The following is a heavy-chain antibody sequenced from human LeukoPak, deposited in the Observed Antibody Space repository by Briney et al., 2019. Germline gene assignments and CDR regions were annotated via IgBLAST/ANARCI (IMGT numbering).Heavy chain of an antibody. V-gene: IGHV3-33*01. CDR1: GFTFNHYG. CDR3: ARDAQRGFDYSNSLEY. Sequence: GGSLRLSCAAAGFTFNHYGMHWVRQAPGKGLEWVAVIWSDGTNQYYADSVKGRFTISRDDSGNTVYLQMNSLRPEDTGVYYCARDAQRGFDYSNSLEYWGQGTPVTVS. J-gene: IGHJ4*02. CDR2: IWSDGTNQ. D-gene: IGHD4-11*01.